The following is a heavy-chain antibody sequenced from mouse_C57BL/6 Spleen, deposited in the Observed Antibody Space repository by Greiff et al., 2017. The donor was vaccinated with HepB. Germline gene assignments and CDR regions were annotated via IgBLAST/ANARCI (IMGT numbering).Heavy chain of an antibody. CDR3: ARDLYYGNLDV. Sequence: EVMLVESEGGLVQPGSSMKLSCTASGFTFSDYYMAWVRQVPEKGLEWVANINYDGSSTYYLDSLKSRFIISRDNAKNILYLQMSSLKSEDTATYYCARDLYYGNLDVWGTGTTVTVSS. CDR2: INYDGSST. D-gene: IGHD2-1*01. CDR1: GFTFSDYY. V-gene: IGHV5-16*01. J-gene: IGHJ1*03.